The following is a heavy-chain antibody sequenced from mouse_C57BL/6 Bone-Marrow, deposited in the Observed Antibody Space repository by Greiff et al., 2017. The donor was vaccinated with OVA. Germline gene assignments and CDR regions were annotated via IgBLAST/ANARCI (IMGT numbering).Heavy chain of an antibody. CDR1: GYAFSSSW. Sequence: VQRVESGPELVKPGASVKISCKASGYAFSSSWMNWVKQRPGKGLEWIGRIYPGDGDTNYNGKFKGKATLTADKSSSTAYMQLSSLTSEDSAVYFCVGFTKGFAYWGQGTLVTVSA. CDR2: IYPGDGDT. V-gene: IGHV1-82*01. CDR3: VGFTKGFAY. D-gene: IGHD2-12*01. J-gene: IGHJ3*01.